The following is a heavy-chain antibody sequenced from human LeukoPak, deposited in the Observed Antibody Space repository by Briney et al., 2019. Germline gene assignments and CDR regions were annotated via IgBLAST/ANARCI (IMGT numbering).Heavy chain of an antibody. CDR3: AKVLSPQWLVQYYFDY. CDR2: ISGSGGST. J-gene: IGHJ4*02. Sequence: PSGGSLRLSCAASGFTFSSYAMSWVRQAPGKGLEWVSAISGSGGSTYYADSVKGRFTISRDNSKNTLYLQMNSLRAEDTAVYYCAKVLSPQWLVQYYFDYWGQGTLATVSS. V-gene: IGHV3-23*01. CDR1: GFTFSSYA. D-gene: IGHD6-19*01.